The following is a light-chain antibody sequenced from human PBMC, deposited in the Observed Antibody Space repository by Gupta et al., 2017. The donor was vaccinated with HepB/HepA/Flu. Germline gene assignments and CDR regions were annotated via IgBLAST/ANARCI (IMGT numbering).Light chain of an antibody. CDR1: SSDVGSYYL. CDR3: FSYAGSDNWV. V-gene: IGLV2-8*01. Sequence: ETSSDVGSYYLVSWFQQHPGNAPKLMVYAVNERPSGVPDRFSGSKSGNTASLTVSGLQAEDEADYYCFSYAGSDNWVFGTGTKVTVL. CDR2: AVN. J-gene: IGLJ1*01.